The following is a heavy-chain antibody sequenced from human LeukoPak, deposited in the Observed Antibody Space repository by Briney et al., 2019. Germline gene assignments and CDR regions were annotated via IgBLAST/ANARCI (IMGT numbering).Heavy chain of an antibody. V-gene: IGHV3-30*02. D-gene: IGHD3-10*01. CDR1: GFTFSSYG. Sequence: GGSLRLSCAASGFTFSSYGMHWVRQAPGKGLEWVAFIRYDGSNKYYADSVKGRFTISRDNSKNTLYLQMNSLRAEDTAVYYCVKPVYGSGSYHDAFDIWGQGTMVTVSS. CDR2: IRYDGSNK. J-gene: IGHJ3*02. CDR3: VKPVYGSGSYHDAFDI.